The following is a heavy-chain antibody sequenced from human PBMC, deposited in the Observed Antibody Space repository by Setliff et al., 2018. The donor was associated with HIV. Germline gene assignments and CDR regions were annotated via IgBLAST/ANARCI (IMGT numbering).Heavy chain of an antibody. V-gene: IGHV4-39*01. D-gene: IGHD2-21*01. Sequence: PSETLSLTCTVSGVSISSGGYYWNWIRQHPGKGLEWIGSIYYSGSLYYSPSLKSRLTVSVDTSKNQFSLKLISVTAADQGVYYCARVPVAGANWFDPWGLGTLVTVSS. J-gene: IGHJ5*02. CDR3: ARVPVAGANWFDP. CDR2: IYYSGSL. CDR1: GVSISSGGYY.